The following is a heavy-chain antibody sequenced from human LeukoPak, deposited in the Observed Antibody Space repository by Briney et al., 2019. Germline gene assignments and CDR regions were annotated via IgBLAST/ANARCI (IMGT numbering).Heavy chain of an antibody. CDR2: IYYSGST. J-gene: IGHJ3*02. CDR1: GGSISSSNW. CDR3: ARQPGYCSSTSCYLDAFDI. Sequence: PSGTLSLTCAVFGGSISSSNWWSWVRQPPGKGLEWIGSIYYSGSTYYNPSLKSRVTISVDTSKNQFSLKLSSVTAAVTAVYYCARQPGYCSSTSCYLDAFDIWGQGTMVTVSS. D-gene: IGHD2-2*01. V-gene: IGHV4-4*02.